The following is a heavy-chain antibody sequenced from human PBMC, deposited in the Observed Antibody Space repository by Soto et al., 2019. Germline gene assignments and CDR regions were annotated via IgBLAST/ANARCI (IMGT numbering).Heavy chain of an antibody. CDR1: GFSISSSSYY. D-gene: IGHD3-3*01. J-gene: IGHJ4*02. Sequence: PSETLSLTCTFSGFSISSSSYYWGWIRQPPGKGLEWIGSIYYSGSTYYNPSLKSRVTISVDTSKNQFSLKLSSVTAADTAVYYCARHNYDFWSGHYSFDYWGQGTLVTVS. CDR3: ARHNYDFWSGHYSFDY. V-gene: IGHV4-39*01. CDR2: IYYSGST.